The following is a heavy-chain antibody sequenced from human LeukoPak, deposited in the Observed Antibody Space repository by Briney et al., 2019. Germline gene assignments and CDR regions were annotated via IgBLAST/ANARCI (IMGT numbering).Heavy chain of an antibody. D-gene: IGHD3-9*01. Sequence: APVKVSCKASGYTFTSYYMHWVRQAPGQGLEWMGIINPSGGSTSYAQKFQGRVTMTRDTSTSTVYMELSSLRSEHTAVYYCARDADILTGYYISGWFDPWGQGTLVTVSS. CDR3: ARDADILTGYYISGWFDP. CDR1: GYTFTSYY. J-gene: IGHJ5*02. V-gene: IGHV1-46*01. CDR2: INPSGGST.